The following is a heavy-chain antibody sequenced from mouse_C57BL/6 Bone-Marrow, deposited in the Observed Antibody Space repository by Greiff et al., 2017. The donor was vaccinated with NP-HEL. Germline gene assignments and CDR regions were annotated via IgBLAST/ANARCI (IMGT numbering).Heavy chain of an antibody. CDR1: GYTFTSYW. CDR3: ARARYDGSSSEDD. Sequence: QVQLQQPGAELVKPGASVKMSCKASGYTFTSYWITWVKQRPGQGLEWIGDIYPGSGSTNYHEKFKSKATLTVDTSSSTAYMQLSSLTSEDSAVYYCARARYDGSSSEDDWGQGTTLTVSS. J-gene: IGHJ2*01. V-gene: IGHV1-55*01. D-gene: IGHD1-1*01. CDR2: IYPGSGST.